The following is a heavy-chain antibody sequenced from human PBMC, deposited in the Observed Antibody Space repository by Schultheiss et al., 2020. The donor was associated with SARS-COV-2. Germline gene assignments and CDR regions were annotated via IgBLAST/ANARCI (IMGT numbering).Heavy chain of an antibody. CDR1: GGSFSGYY. J-gene: IGHJ3*02. CDR2: IYYSGST. V-gene: IGHV4-34*09. CDR3: ARDNCGGDCYPGGIDAFEI. Sequence: SQTLSLTCAVYGGSFSGYYWSWIRQPPGKGLEWIGYIYYSGSTYYNPSLKSRVTISVDTSKNQFSLKLSSVTAADTAVYYCARDNCGGDCYPGGIDAFEIWGRGTMVTVSS. D-gene: IGHD2-21*02.